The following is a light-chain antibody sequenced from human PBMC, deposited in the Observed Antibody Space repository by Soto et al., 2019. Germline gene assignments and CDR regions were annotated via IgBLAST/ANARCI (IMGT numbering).Light chain of an antibody. CDR3: MQSLQTPYT. Sequence: EIVMTQSPLSLTVTPGEPASISCRSSQSLLHSSGHKYLDWFLQKPGQSPQLLISLGSTRASGVPDRFSGSGSGTDFTLKISRVEAEDVGVYYGMQSLQTPYTFGQGTKLEIK. CDR1: QSLLHSSGHKY. V-gene: IGKV2-28*01. CDR2: LGS. J-gene: IGKJ2*01.